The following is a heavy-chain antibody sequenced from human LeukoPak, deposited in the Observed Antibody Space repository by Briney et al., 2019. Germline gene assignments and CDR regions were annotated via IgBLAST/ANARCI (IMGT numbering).Heavy chain of an antibody. CDR2: IYYSGST. Sequence: SETLSLTCTVSGYSISSGYYWGWIRQPPGKGLEWIGSIYYSGSTYYNPSLKSRATISVDTSKNQFSLKLSSVTAADTAVYYCARQTYSSSYFDYWGQGTLVTVSS. CDR3: ARQTYSSSYFDY. J-gene: IGHJ4*02. CDR1: GYSISSGYY. D-gene: IGHD6-13*01. V-gene: IGHV4-38-2*02.